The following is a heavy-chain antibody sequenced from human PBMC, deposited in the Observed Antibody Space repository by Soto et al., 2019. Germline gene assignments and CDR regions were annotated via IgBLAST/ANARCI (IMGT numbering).Heavy chain of an antibody. J-gene: IGHJ4*02. V-gene: IGHV4-59*01. CDR3: ARVVVAATTYFDY. Sequence: QVQLQESGPGLVKPSETLSLTCTVSGGSISSYYWSWIRQPPGKGLEWIGYIYYSGSTNYNPSLKSRVTISVDTSKNQFSLKLSSVTAADTAVYYCARVVVAATTYFDYWGQGTLVTVSS. CDR1: GGSISSYY. D-gene: IGHD2-15*01. CDR2: IYYSGST.